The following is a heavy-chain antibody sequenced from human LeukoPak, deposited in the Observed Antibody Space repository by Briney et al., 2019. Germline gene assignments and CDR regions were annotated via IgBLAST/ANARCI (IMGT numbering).Heavy chain of an antibody. CDR3: ARDRGDILTGYPLDY. Sequence: ASVNVSCKASGYTFTSYAMHWVRQAPGQGLEWMGWINPNSGGTNYAQKFQGWVTMTRDTSISTAYMELSRLRSDDTAVYYCARDRGDILTGYPLDYWGQGTLVTVSS. CDR2: INPNSGGT. J-gene: IGHJ4*02. D-gene: IGHD3-9*01. V-gene: IGHV1-2*04. CDR1: GYTFTSYA.